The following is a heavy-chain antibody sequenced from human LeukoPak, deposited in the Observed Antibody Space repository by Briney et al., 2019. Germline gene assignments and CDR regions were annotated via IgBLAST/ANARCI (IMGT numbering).Heavy chain of an antibody. D-gene: IGHD2-2*01. CDR2: IYYSGST. J-gene: IGHJ4*02. CDR1: GGSISSYY. Sequence: PSETLSLTCTVSGGSISSYYWSWIRQPPGKGLEWIGYIYYSGSTNYNPSLKSRVTISVDTSKNQFSLKLSSVTAADTAVYYCARLVVVPAAHFDYWGQGTLVIVSS. CDR3: ARLVVVPAAHFDY. V-gene: IGHV4-59*01.